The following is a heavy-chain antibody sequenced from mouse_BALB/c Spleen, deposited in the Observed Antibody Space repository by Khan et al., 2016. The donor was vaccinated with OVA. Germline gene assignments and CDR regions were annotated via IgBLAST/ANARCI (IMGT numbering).Heavy chain of an antibody. V-gene: IGHV5-9-3*01. Sequence: EVELVESGGGLVKPGGSLKLSCAASGFTFSTYAMSWIRQTPEKRLEWVATINSDGDYTYYPDSVTGRFTISRDNAKNTPYLQMSSLRSEDTAMYYCARSPYGNFAYWGHGTLVTVSA. CDR3: ARSPYGNFAY. D-gene: IGHD2-1*01. CDR2: INSDGDYT. J-gene: IGHJ3*01. CDR1: GFTFSTYA.